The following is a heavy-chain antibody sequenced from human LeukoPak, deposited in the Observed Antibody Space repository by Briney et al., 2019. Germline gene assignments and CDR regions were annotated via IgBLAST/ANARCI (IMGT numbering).Heavy chain of an antibody. CDR1: GFTFSSYS. D-gene: IGHD3-10*01. CDR2: ISSSSSYI. V-gene: IGHV3-21*01. J-gene: IGHJ6*03. CDR3: ARAGDSGSGSYGDYYYYYMDV. Sequence: GGSLRLSCAASGFTFSSYSVNWVRQAPGKGLEWVSSISSSSSYIYYADSVKGRFTISRDNAKNSLYLQMNSLRAEDTAVYYCARAGDSGSGSYGDYYYYYMDVWGKGTTVTISS.